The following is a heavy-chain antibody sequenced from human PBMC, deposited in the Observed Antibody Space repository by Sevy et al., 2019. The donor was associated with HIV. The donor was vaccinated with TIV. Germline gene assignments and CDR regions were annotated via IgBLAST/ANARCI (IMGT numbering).Heavy chain of an antibody. CDR2: LSFGCGEI. V-gene: IGHV3-23*01. CDR1: GFTFSKYS. CDR3: AREGCTKPHDY. D-gene: IGHD2-8*01. Sequence: GGFLRLSCAASGFTFSKYSMSWVRQPPGKGLEWVSTLSFGCGEINYADSVKGRFTISRDNSKSSVYLQMNNLRPEDTAVYYCAREGCTKPHDYWGQGTLVTV. J-gene: IGHJ4*02.